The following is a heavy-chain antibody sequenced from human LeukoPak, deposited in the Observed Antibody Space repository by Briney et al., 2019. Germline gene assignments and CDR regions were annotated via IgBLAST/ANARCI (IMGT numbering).Heavy chain of an antibody. V-gene: IGHV1-2*02. D-gene: IGHD4-17*01. CDR3: ASEETSDYRLGY. CDR1: GYTFTGYY. J-gene: IGHJ4*02. CDR2: INPKSGGT. Sequence: ASVKVSCKASGYTFTGYYMHWGRQAPGQGLEWMGWINPKSGGTNYAQNFQGRVTMTWVTSISTAYMELSRLTSADTAADYCASEETSDYRLGYCGQGALVTVSS.